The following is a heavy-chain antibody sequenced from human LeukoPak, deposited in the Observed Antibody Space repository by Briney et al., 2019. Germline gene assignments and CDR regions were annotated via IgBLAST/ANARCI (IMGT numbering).Heavy chain of an antibody. Sequence: GGALRLSCAASGFTFSDYYLSWIRQAPGKGLGWGSHISSSDSTIYYADYVKGRFIISRDNAKNSLYLQMNSPRAEDTAVYYCARIARKYCGGDCYNYYYYYMEVWGKGTTVTVSS. CDR2: ISSSDSTI. J-gene: IGHJ6*03. D-gene: IGHD2-21*02. V-gene: IGHV3-11*01. CDR3: ARIARKYCGGDCYNYYYYYMEV. CDR1: GFTFSDYY.